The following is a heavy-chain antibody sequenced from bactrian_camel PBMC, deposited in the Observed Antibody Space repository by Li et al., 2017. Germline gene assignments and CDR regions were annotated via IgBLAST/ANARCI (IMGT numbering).Heavy chain of an antibody. V-gene: IGHV3S40*01. CDR1: GFSFSRYG. Sequence: VQLVESGGGTVQAGGSLRLSCAASGFSFSRYGVSWVRQAPGKGLERVSSIYTGGGSTYYADSVKGRFTLSRDSAKNTLELQMSSLEPEDTAVYYCAADEKNGLGTDYQYGMDYWGKGTQVTVS. D-gene: IGHD5*01. CDR2: IYTGGGST. J-gene: IGHJ7*01.